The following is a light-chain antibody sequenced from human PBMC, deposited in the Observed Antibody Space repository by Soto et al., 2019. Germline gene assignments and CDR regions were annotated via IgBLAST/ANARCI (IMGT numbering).Light chain of an antibody. V-gene: IGKV3-15*01. Sequence: ETVMTQSPVTLSLSPGDRATLSCRASHSVRSNLAWYQQKPGQPPRLLIYAASTRATGIPGRFSGSGSGTEFTLTISILQSEDSAVYYCQQYNDWPPLTFGGGTKVGIK. CDR3: QQYNDWPPLT. CDR1: HSVRSN. CDR2: AAS. J-gene: IGKJ4*01.